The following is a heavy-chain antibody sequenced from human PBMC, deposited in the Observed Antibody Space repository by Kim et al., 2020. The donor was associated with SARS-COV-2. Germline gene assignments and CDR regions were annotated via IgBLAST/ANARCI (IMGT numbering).Heavy chain of an antibody. V-gene: IGHV3-23*01. J-gene: IGHJ4*02. CDR1: GFTFSNYA. D-gene: IGHD3-22*01. CDR2: ISGNGGST. Sequence: GGSLRLSCAASGFTFSNYAMTWVRQAPGKGLEWVSAISGNGGSTYYADSVKGRFIISRDTSKNTLYLQMNSLRAEDTAVYYCAKDRYFDDTAYYGDYFDYWGQGALVTVSS. CDR3: AKDRYFDDTAYYGDYFDY.